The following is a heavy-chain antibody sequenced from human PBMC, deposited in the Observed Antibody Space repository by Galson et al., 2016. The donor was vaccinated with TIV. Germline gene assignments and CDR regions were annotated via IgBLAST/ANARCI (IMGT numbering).Heavy chain of an antibody. CDR3: ARDIPCGGSCYFFDD. Sequence: SVKVSCKASGGTFSSYAVSWVRQAPGQGLEWVGGIIPIFGTSNYAQRFQGRVTITTDESTADSTSTVYMELRSLRSEDTAVYFCARDIPCGGSCYFFDDWGQGTLVTVSS. D-gene: IGHD2-15*01. J-gene: IGHJ4*02. CDR1: GGTFSSYA. CDR2: IIPIFGTS. V-gene: IGHV1-69*05.